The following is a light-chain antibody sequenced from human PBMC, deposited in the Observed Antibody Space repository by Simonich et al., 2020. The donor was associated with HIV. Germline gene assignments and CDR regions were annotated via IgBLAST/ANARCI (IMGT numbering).Light chain of an antibody. V-gene: IGKV3-15*01. J-gene: IGKJ1*01. Sequence: EIVMTQSPATLSVSPGEIATLSCRASQSLSSNLAGYQQKLGQAPRLLIYGVATMATGIPARCSGSGSGTEFTLTNSSLQSEDIAVYYCQQYNNLPPGTFGQGTKVEIK. CDR2: GVA. CDR1: QSLSSN. CDR3: QQYNNLPPGT.